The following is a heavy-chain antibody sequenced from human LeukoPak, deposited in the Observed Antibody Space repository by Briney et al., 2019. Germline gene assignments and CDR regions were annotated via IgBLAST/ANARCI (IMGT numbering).Heavy chain of an antibody. J-gene: IGHJ4*02. CDR2: IYHSGST. V-gene: IGHV4-4*02. Sequence: SETLSLTCAVSGGSISSSNWWSWVRQPPGKGLEWIGEIYHSGSTNYNPSLKSRVTISVDKSKNQFSLKLSSVTAADTAVYYCARTNDFNLDYYFDYWGQGTLVTVSS. D-gene: IGHD2-8*01. CDR3: ARTNDFNLDYYFDY. CDR1: GGSISSSNW.